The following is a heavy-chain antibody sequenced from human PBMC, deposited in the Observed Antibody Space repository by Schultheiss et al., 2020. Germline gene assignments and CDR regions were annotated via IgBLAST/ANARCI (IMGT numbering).Heavy chain of an antibody. CDR2: INPNSGGT. Sequence: ASVKVSCKASGYTFTGYYMHWVRQAPGQGLEWMGWINPNSGGTNYAQKFQGWVTMTRDTSISTAYMELSRLRSDDTAVYYCARGFDDSSGYSFDYWGQGTLVTVPS. CDR1: GYTFTGYY. CDR3: ARGFDDSSGYSFDY. D-gene: IGHD3-22*01. J-gene: IGHJ4*02. V-gene: IGHV1-2*04.